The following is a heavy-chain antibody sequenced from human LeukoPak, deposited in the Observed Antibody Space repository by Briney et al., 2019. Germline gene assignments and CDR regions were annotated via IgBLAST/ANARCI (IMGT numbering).Heavy chain of an antibody. CDR3: ARRWNYGRNYYIDV. J-gene: IGHJ6*03. CDR1: GGSFSNYY. D-gene: IGHD1-7*01. V-gene: IGHV4-34*01. Sequence: PSETLSLTCAVYGGSFSNYYWSWIRQPPGKGLEWVGEINDSGRINYNPSLMSRVTVSVDTSKNQFSLRLTSVTATDTAVYYCARRWNYGRNYYIDVWGNGATVSVSS. CDR2: INDSGRI.